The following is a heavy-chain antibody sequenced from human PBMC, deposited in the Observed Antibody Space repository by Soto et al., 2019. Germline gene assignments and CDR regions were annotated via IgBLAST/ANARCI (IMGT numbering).Heavy chain of an antibody. Sequence: SLRLSCAASGSTFSYYEMNWVRQAPGKGLEWLSHISSTGTTIYYADSVKGRFTISRDNAKNSLYLQMNSLRAEDTAVYYCAGSVQRGLYNYYYNMDVWGLGTTVTVSS. J-gene: IGHJ6*02. V-gene: IGHV3-48*03. CDR3: AGSVQRGLYNYYYNMDV. CDR2: ISSTGTTI. D-gene: IGHD3-10*01. CDR1: GSTFSYYE.